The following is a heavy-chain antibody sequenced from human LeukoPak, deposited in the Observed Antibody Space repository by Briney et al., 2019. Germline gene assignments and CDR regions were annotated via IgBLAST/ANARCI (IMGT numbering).Heavy chain of an antibody. Sequence: SQTLSLTCTVSGGSISTYYWSWVRQSPGRGLEWIGYINYSGRTNSSPSLKSRVAISVDTSKNQFSLRLSSVTAADTAVYYCARDTYYYDNGDFIDAFDIWGQGTMVTVSS. CDR2: INYSGRT. V-gene: IGHV4-59*01. CDR1: GGSISTYY. J-gene: IGHJ3*02. CDR3: ARDTYYYDNGDFIDAFDI. D-gene: IGHD3-22*01.